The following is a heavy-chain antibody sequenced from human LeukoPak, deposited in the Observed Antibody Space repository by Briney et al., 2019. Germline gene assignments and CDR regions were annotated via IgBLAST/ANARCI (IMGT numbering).Heavy chain of an antibody. CDR2: ITSTGTYI. V-gene: IGHV3-21*01. CDR3: ARVAGGKFHLDY. CDR1: GFTFSNYW. D-gene: IGHD6-13*01. J-gene: IGHJ4*02. Sequence: PGGSLRLSCAVSGFTFSNYWISWVRQAPGKGLEWISSITSTGTYIYYADSVKGRFTISRDNAKNSLYLQMNSLRAEDTAVYFCARVAGGKFHLDYWGQGTQVTASS.